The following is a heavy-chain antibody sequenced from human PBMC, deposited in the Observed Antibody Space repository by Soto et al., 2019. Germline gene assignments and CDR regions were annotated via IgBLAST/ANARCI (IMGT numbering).Heavy chain of an antibody. D-gene: IGHD3-16*02. CDR2: IIPIFGTA. CDR3: ARSRRTPFPFGGVIRGYYGMGG. Sequence: ASVKVSCKASGGTFSSYAISWVRQAPGQGLEWMGGIIPIFGTANYAQKFQGRVTITADESTSTAYMELSSLRSEDTAVYYCARSRRTPFPFGGVIRGYYGMGGLGQGTTGNVSS. CDR1: GGTFSSYA. V-gene: IGHV1-69*13. J-gene: IGHJ6*01.